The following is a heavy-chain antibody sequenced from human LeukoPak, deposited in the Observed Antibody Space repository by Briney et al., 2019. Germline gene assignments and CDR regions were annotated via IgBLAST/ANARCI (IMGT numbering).Heavy chain of an antibody. CDR2: INHSGST. J-gene: IGHJ4*02. D-gene: IGHD5-18*01. Sequence: PSETLSLTCAVYGGSFSGYYWSWIRQPPGKGLEWIGEINHSGSTNYNPSLKSRVTISVDTSKNQFSLKLSSVTAADTAVYYCARTLRGYSDTWGQGTLVTVSS. CDR3: ARTLRGYSDT. CDR1: GGSFSGYY. V-gene: IGHV4-34*01.